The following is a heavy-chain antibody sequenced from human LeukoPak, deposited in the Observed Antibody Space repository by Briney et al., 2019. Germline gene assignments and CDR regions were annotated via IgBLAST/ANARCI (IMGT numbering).Heavy chain of an antibody. CDR3: SRDSRYCSSTSCDWWFFDF. D-gene: IGHD2-2*01. V-gene: IGHV4-4*07. J-gene: IGHJ2*01. CDR1: GASISSNY. Sequence: SPSLSLTRTVSGASISSNYWSWIRQPARKGLEWNGRIYTSGSTNYNPSRKSRVTMSVDTSKNQFSLKLSFVTAADTAVYYCSRDSRYCSSTSCDWWFFDFWGGGTVVTVSS. CDR2: IYTSGST.